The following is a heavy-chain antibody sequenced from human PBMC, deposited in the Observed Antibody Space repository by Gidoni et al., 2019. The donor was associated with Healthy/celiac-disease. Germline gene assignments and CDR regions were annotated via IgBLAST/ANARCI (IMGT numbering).Heavy chain of an antibody. CDR1: GSTVSSNY. J-gene: IGHJ5*02. CDR3: ARDRGLGGYYYDT. Sequence: EVQLVESGGGLVQPGGSLRLSCAASGSTVSSNYMSWVRQAPGKGLEWVAVMYSGGSKYYADSVKGRFTISRDNSKNTLYLQMNSLRAEDTAVYYCARDRGLGGYYYDTWGQGTLVTVSS. CDR2: MYSGGSK. V-gene: IGHV3-66*01. D-gene: IGHD3-22*01.